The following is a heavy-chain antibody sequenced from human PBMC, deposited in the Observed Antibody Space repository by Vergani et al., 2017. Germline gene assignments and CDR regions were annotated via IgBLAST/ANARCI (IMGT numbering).Heavy chain of an antibody. Sequence: QLQLQESGPGLVKPSETLSLTCTVSGDSISNSNYYWGWIRQPPGKGLEWIGSIYYSGNTYYNPSLKSRVTISVDTSKNQFSLNLSSVTAADTAVYYCARHRGGAGYYGMDVWGQGTTVTVSS. D-gene: IGHD3-16*01. CDR1: GDSISNSNYY. V-gene: IGHV4-39*01. J-gene: IGHJ6*02. CDR3: ARHRGGAGYYGMDV. CDR2: IYYSGNT.